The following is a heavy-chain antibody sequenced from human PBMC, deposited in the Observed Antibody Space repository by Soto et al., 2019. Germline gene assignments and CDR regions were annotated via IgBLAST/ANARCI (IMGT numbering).Heavy chain of an antibody. V-gene: IGHV4-59*01. CDR2: INYSGTT. CDR1: GGTISTYY. Sequence: SETLSLPCAVSGGTISTYYWHWVRQPPGKGLEYIGYINYSGTTKYNPSLTSRVTMSVDTSKNQFSLKVSSVTAADTAVCYCARDYYDTTHFFHYWGRGTLVTVSS. J-gene: IGHJ4*02. D-gene: IGHD3-22*01. CDR3: ARDYYDTTHFFHY.